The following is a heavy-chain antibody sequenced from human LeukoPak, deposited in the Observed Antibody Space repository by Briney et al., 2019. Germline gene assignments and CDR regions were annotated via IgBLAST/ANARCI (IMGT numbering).Heavy chain of an antibody. CDR3: TTEKSYYYDSSGYYLVDY. Sequence: PGGPLRLSCAASGFTFTRYWMSWVRQAPGKGLEGVANKNENGSEKKYVDSVKGRFTISSDNTKDTLYLQLKSLRAEDTAVYYCTTEKSYYYDSSGYYLVDYWGQGTLVTVSS. J-gene: IGHJ4*02. V-gene: IGHV3-7*03. CDR1: GFTFTRYW. D-gene: IGHD3-22*01. CDR2: KNENGSEK.